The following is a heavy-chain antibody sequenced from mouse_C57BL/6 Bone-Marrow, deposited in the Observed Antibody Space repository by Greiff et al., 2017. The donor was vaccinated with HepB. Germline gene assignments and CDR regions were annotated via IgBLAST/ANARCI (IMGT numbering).Heavy chain of an antibody. CDR1: GYTFTSYW. V-gene: IGHV1-55*01. CDR3: ARSYYYGSNYAMDY. J-gene: IGHJ4*01. CDR2: IYPGSGST. D-gene: IGHD1-1*01. Sequence: VKLQQPGAELVKPGASVKMSCKASGYTFTSYWITWVKQRPGQGLEWIGDIYPGSGSTNYNEKFKSKATLTVDTSSSTAYMQLSSLTSEDSAVYYCARSYYYGSNYAMDYWGQGTSVTVSS.